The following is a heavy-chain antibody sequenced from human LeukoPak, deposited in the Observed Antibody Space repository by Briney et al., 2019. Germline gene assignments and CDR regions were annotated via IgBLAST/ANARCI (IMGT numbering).Heavy chain of an antibody. V-gene: IGHV3-23*01. CDR1: GFTFSSYS. CDR3: AKDRVRYYDSSGYFDY. Sequence: GGSLRLSCAASGFTFSSYSMNWVRQAPGKGLEWVSAISGSGGSTYYADSVKGRFTISRDNSKNTLYLQMNSLRAEDTAVYYRAKDRVRYYDSSGYFDYWGQGTLVTVSS. J-gene: IGHJ4*02. D-gene: IGHD3-22*01. CDR2: ISGSGGST.